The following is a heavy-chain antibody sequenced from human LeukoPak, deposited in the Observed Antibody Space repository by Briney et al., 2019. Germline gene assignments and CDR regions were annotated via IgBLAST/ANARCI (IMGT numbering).Heavy chain of an antibody. J-gene: IGHJ4*02. CDR2: INPNSGGT. CDR3: ARDEPGYCSSTSCPDGSADY. D-gene: IGHD2-2*01. V-gene: IGHV1-2*06. Sequence: ASVKVSCKASGYTFTGYYMHWVRQAPGQGLEWIGRINPNSGGTNYAQKFQGRVTMTRDTSISTAYMELSRLRSDDTAVYYCARDEPGYCSSTSCPDGSADYWGQGTLVTVSS. CDR1: GYTFTGYY.